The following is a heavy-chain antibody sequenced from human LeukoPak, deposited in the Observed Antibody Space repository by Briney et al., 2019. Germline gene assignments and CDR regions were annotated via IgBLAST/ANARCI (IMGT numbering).Heavy chain of an antibody. J-gene: IGHJ2*01. D-gene: IGHD6-25*01. V-gene: IGHV3-23*01. CDR3: AKDLGVSGWYFDL. Sequence: GGSLRLSCAASGFTFSSYAMSWVRQAPGEGLEWVSTISGSGGSTYYADSVKGRFTISRDNSKNTLYLQMNSLRAEDTAIYYCAKDLGVSGWYFDLWGRGTLVTVSS. CDR1: GFTFSSYA. CDR2: ISGSGGST.